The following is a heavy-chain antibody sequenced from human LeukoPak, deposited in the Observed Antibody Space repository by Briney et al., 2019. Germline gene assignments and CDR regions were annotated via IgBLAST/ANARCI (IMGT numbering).Heavy chain of an antibody. CDR2: ISGSGGST. J-gene: IGHJ2*01. CDR1: GFTFSSYA. D-gene: IGHD3-3*01. CDR3: AKAGEWSHLYWYFDL. V-gene: IGHV3-23*01. Sequence: PGGSLRLSCAASGFTFSSYAMSWVRQAPGKGLEWVSAISGSGGSTYYADSVKGRFTISRDNSKNTLYLQMNSLRAEDTAVYYCAKAGEWSHLYWYFDLWGGGTLVTVSS.